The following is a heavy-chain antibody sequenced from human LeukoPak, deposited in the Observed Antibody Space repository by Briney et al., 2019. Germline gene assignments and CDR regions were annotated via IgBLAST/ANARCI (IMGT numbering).Heavy chain of an antibody. D-gene: IGHD2-2*01. V-gene: IGHV1-3*01. CDR1: GYTFTSYA. J-gene: IGHJ3*02. Sequence: RASVKVSCKASGYTFTSYAMHWVRQAPGQRLEWMGWINAGNANTKYSQKFQGRVTITRDTSASTAYMELSSLRSEDTAVYYCARDGSYCSSTSCYGGAFDIWGQGTMVTVSS. CDR2: INAGNANT. CDR3: ARDGSYCSSTSCYGGAFDI.